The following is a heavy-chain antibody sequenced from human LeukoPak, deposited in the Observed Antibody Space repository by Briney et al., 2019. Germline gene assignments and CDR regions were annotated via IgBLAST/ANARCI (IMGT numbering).Heavy chain of an antibody. Sequence: PSETLSLTCTVSGGSISSYYWSWIRQPPGKGLEWIGYIYYSGSTNYNPSLKSRVTISVDTSKNQFSLKLSSVTAADTAMYYCARLTVVTPDAFDIWGQGTMVTVSS. D-gene: IGHD4-23*01. J-gene: IGHJ3*02. CDR1: GGSISSYY. V-gene: IGHV4-59*08. CDR3: ARLTVVTPDAFDI. CDR2: IYYSGST.